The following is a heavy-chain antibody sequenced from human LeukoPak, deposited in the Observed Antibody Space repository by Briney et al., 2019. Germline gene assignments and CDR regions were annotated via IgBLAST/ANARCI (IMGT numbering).Heavy chain of an antibody. J-gene: IGHJ4*02. Sequence: SETLSLTCTVSGGSISSSGYYWGWVRQPPGKGLEWIGNIYYSGTTYYNPSLGSRVTISVDTSKNQFSLKLSSVTAADTAVYYCARGPSAYPYFDYWGQGTLVTVSS. V-gene: IGHV4-39*07. CDR1: GGSISSSGYY. CDR3: ARGPSAYPYFDY. CDR2: IYYSGTT. D-gene: IGHD3-3*01.